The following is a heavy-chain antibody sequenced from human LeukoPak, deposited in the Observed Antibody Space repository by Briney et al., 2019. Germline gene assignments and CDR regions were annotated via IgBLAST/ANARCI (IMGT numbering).Heavy chain of an antibody. CDR3: ARDQQGPAY. D-gene: IGHD6-13*01. V-gene: IGHV3-53*01. CDR1: GFTFSSYS. Sequence: GGSLRLSCAASGFTFSSYSMNWVRQAPGRGLEWVSVIYTRGGTYYADSVKGRFTISRDNSKNTLFLQMNSLRAEDTAVYYCARDQQGPAYWGQGTLVTVST. J-gene: IGHJ4*02. CDR2: IYTRGGT.